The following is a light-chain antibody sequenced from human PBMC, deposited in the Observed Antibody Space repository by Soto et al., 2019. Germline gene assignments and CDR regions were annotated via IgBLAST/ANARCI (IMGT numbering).Light chain of an antibody. J-gene: IGLJ1*01. CDR2: SDD. CDR1: ASNVGNYA. CDR3: AAWDDSMNGDV. V-gene: IGLV1-36*01. Sequence: QSVLTQPPSVAEAPRQRVTISCSGSASNVGNYAVNWYQQLPGKTPKLLIYSDDLLPSGVSDRFSGSKSGTSASLAISGLQSEDEANYYCAAWDDSMNGDVFGTGTKLTVL.